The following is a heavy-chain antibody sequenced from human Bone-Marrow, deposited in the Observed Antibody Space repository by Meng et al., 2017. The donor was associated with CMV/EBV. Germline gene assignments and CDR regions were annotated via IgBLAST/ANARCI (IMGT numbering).Heavy chain of an antibody. CDR2: ISGSGGST. CDR1: FTFSSYD. CDR3: AKDSRSSSWYWDNWFDP. Sequence: FTFSSYDMSWGRQAPGKGLEWVSAISGSGGSTYYADSVKGRFTISRDNSKNTLYLQMNSLRAEDTAVYYCAKDSRSSSWYWDNWFDPWGQGTLVTVSS. D-gene: IGHD6-13*01. V-gene: IGHV3-23*01. J-gene: IGHJ5*02.